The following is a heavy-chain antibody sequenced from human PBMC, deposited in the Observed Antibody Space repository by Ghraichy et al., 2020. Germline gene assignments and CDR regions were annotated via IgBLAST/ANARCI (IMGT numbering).Heavy chain of an antibody. CDR2: ISGSGGST. V-gene: IGHV3-23*01. Sequence: GGSLRLSCAASGFTFSSYVLSWVRQAPGKGLEWVSGISGSGGSTYYPDSVKGRFTISRDNSKNTLYLQMNSLRVEDTAIYYCAKGIAAGTSAISYYYNGMDVWGQATTVTVSS. D-gene: IGHD6-13*01. J-gene: IGHJ6*02. CDR1: GFTFSSYV. CDR3: AKGIAAGTSAISYYYNGMDV.